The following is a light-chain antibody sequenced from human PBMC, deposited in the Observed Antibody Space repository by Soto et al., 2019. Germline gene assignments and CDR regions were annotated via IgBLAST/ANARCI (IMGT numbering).Light chain of an antibody. J-gene: IGKJ2*01. CDR3: QQYHSFSFT. CDR1: QSITYG. Sequence: DIPMTQSPSSLSASVGDRVTITCRASQSITYGLAWYQQKPGRAPKLLIYDVFNLQSGVPSRFSGSGSGTEFTLTISSLQPDDSATYYCQQYHSFSFTFGQGTKLEI. V-gene: IGKV1-5*01. CDR2: DVF.